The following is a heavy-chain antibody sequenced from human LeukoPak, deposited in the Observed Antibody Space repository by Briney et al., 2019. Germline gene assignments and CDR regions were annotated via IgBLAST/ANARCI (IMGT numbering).Heavy chain of an antibody. V-gene: IGHV4-59*01. D-gene: IGHD6-13*01. CDR1: GGSISSYY. J-gene: IGHJ3*02. Sequence: SETLSLTCTVSGGSISSYYWSWIRQPPGKGLEWIGYIYYSGNTNYNPSLKSRVTISVDASKNQFSLKLSSVTAADTAVYYCARDLSSSWYGDDAFDIWGQGTMVTVSS. CDR2: IYYSGNT. CDR3: ARDLSSSWYGDDAFDI.